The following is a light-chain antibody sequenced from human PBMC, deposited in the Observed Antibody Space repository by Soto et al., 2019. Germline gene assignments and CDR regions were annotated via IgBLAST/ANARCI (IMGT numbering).Light chain of an antibody. CDR2: GAS. Sequence: EIVLTQSPGTLSLSPGGRATRSWRASQSVSRRLAWYQHRPGQSPRLLLSGASMRASGVPVRFSGSGSGTDFTLTISRLEPEDFAVYYCQHYGETPITFGLGTRLEI. V-gene: IGKV3-20*01. CDR3: QHYGETPIT. CDR1: QSVSRR. J-gene: IGKJ5*01.